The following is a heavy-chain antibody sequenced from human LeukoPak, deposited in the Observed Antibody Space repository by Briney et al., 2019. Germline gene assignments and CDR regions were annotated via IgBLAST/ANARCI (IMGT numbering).Heavy chain of an antibody. J-gene: IGHJ4*02. CDR1: GFSFSGHW. CDR2: ISPTGSTT. V-gene: IGHV3-74*01. Sequence: GGSLRLSCTASGFSFSGHWIHWARQLPGKGLVWVSRISPTGSTTSYADSVKGRFTVSRDNAKNTLYLQVNNLRAEDTAVYYCARGPNSNWSGLDFWGQGTLLTVSS. D-gene: IGHD6-6*01. CDR3: ARGPNSNWSGLDF.